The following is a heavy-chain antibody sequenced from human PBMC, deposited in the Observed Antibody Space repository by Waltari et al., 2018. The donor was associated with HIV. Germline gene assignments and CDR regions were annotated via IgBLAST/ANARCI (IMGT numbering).Heavy chain of an antibody. Sequence: QVQLVQSGAEVKKPGSSVKVSCKASGGTFSSYAISWVRQAPGQGLEWMGRIIPILGIANYAQKFQGRVTITADKSTSTAYMDLSSLRSEDTAVYYCARDSGVVITPNWFDPWGQGTLVTVSS. CDR2: IIPILGIA. J-gene: IGHJ5*02. V-gene: IGHV1-69*04. CDR3: ARDSGVVITPNWFDP. CDR1: GGTFSSYA. D-gene: IGHD3-22*01.